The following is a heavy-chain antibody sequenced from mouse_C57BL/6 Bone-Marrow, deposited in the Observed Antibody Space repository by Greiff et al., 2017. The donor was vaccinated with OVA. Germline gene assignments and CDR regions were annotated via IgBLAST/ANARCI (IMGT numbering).Heavy chain of an antibody. Sequence: VQLVESGPGLVKPSQSLFLTCSITGFPITSGYYWIWIRQSPGKPLEWMGYITHSGETFYNPSLQSPISITRETSKNQFFLQLNSVTTEDTAMYYCAGDTDYGNPYAMDYWGQGTSVTVSS. J-gene: IGHJ4*01. V-gene: IGHV12-3*01. CDR2: ITHSGET. D-gene: IGHD2-1*01. CDR3: AGDTDYGNPYAMDY. CDR1: GFPITSGYY.